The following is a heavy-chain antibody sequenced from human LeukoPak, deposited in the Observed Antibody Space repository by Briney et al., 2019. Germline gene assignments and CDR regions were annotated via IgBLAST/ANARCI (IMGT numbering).Heavy chain of an antibody. J-gene: IGHJ4*02. V-gene: IGHV3-21*01. Sequence: GGSLRLSCAASGCSSYSLNWVRQAPGKGLEWVSAISSGSDYIYYADSVQGRFPISRDNAKNSLYLQMNSLRAEDKAIYYCARDPWGTHAYWGQGPLVTVSS. D-gene: IGHD3-16*01. CDR2: ISSGSDYI. CDR3: ARDPWGTHAY. CDR1: GCSSYS.